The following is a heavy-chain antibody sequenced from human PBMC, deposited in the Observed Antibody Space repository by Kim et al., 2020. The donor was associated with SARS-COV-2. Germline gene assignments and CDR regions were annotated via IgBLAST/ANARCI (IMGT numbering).Heavy chain of an antibody. CDR3: ARDVVATMEYYFDY. V-gene: IGHV3-33*05. J-gene: IGHJ4*02. CDR2: ISYDGSNK. Sequence: GGSLRLPCAASGFTFSSYGMHWVRQAPGKGLEWVAVISYDGSNKYYADSVKGRFTISRDNSKNTLYLQMNSLRAEDTAVYYCARDVVATMEYYFDYWGQGTLVTVSS. D-gene: IGHD5-12*01. CDR1: GFTFSSYG.